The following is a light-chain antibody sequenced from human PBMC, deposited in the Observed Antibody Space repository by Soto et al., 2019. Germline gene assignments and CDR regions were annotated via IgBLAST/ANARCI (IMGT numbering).Light chain of an antibody. J-gene: IGLJ2*01. CDR2: DDR. CDR1: NIGIKS. Sequence: SYELTQPPSVSVAPGQTASITCGGNNIGIKSVHWYQQKPGQAPVLVVYDDRARPSGIPERFSGSNSGNTATLTISRVEAGDEADYHCQVWSAHVPFGGGTKLTVL. V-gene: IGLV3-21*02. CDR3: QVWSAHVP.